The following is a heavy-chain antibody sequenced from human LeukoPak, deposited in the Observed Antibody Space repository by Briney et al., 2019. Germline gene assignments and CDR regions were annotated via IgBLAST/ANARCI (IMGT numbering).Heavy chain of an antibody. Sequence: GGSLRLSCVVSGFTFSSYGMHWVRQAPGKGLEWVAFMTYDGSKRPYADSVKGRFTISRDSSKNTLYLQMNSLRAGDAAVYYCAKAPVTTCSGAYCYPFDYWSQGTLVTVSS. CDR2: MTYDGSKR. CDR3: AKAPVTTCSGAYCYPFDY. V-gene: IGHV3-30*02. J-gene: IGHJ4*02. D-gene: IGHD2-15*01. CDR1: GFTFSSYG.